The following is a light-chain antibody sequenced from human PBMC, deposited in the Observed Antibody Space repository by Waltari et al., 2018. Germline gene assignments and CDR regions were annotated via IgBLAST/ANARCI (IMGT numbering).Light chain of an antibody. V-gene: IGKV2-28*01. Sequence: DIVMTQSPLSLPVTPGEPASISCRSSQSLLHSNGYTYLDWYLQKPGQSPQLLIYLGSNRASGVPDRFSGSGSGTDFTLKISRVEAEDVGVYYCMQALQTRTFGQGTKVGIK. CDR1: QSLLHSNGYTY. J-gene: IGKJ1*01. CDR2: LGS. CDR3: MQALQTRT.